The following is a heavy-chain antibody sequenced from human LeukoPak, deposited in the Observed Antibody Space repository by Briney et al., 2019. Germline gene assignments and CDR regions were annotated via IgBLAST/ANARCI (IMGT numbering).Heavy chain of an antibody. CDR1: GFTFSSYW. J-gene: IGHJ4*02. Sequence: PGGSLRLSCVGSGFTFSSYWMSWVRQAQGKGLEWVANTNQDGSEKFYVDSVKGRFTISRDNAEKSLFLQMNSLGAEDTAVYYCARGTSGWSGIDYWGQGTLVTVSS. CDR2: TNQDGSEK. D-gene: IGHD6-19*01. V-gene: IGHV3-7*04. CDR3: ARGTSGWSGIDY.